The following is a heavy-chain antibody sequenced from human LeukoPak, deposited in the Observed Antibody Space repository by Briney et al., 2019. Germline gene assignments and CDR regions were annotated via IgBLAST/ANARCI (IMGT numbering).Heavy chain of an antibody. CDR1: GFTFSSYA. V-gene: IGHV3-30-3*01. J-gene: IGHJ6*02. D-gene: IGHD6-13*01. Sequence: PGGSLRLSCAASGFTFSSYAMHWARQAPGKGLEWVAVISYDGSNKYHADSVKGRFTISRDNSKNTLYLQMNSLRAEDTAVYYCARDSIAAAGKTYYYYGMDVWGQGTTVTVSS. CDR2: ISYDGSNK. CDR3: ARDSIAAAGKTYYYYGMDV.